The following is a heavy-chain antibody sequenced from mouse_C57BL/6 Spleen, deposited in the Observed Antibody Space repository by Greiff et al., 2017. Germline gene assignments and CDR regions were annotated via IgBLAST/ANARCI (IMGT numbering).Heavy chain of an antibody. CDR3: ARVRVHWYFDV. CDR2: IWWDGDR. Sequence: VTLKVSGPGILQPSPTLSLTCSFSGFSLSAFGMGVGWIRQPSGKGLEWLAHIWWDGDRYYNPALKSGLTISKDTSKNEVFLKIADVDAADTGTYYCARVRVHWYFDVWGTGTTVTVSS. CDR1: GFSLSAFGMG. J-gene: IGHJ1*03. V-gene: IGHV8-8*01.